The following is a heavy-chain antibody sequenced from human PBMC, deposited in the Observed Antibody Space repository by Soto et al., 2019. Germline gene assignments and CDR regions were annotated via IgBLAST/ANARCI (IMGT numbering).Heavy chain of an antibody. CDR1: GYTFSGYF. Sequence: QVQLVQSGADVKKPGASVKVSCKTSGYTFSGYFMHWLRQAPGQGLEWMGWMNPNSGGTDYAQNFQGRVSMTWDTSISTAYMELSRLRSADTAIDYCARGYYSSSWRGFDYWGQGTLVTVSS. V-gene: IGHV1-2*02. CDR3: ARGYYSSSWRGFDY. CDR2: MNPNSGGT. J-gene: IGHJ4*02. D-gene: IGHD6-13*01.